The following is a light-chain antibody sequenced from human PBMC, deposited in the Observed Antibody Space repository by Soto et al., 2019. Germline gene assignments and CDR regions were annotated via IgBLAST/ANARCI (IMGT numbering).Light chain of an antibody. CDR2: DNN. J-gene: IGLJ2*01. Sequence: QSVLTQPPSVSGASGQRVTISCTGSSSNIGAGYDVHWYQQLPGTAPKVLIYDNNNRPSGVPDRFSGSKSGTSASLAITGLQAEDEADYYCHSYDVSLSGPVFGGGTKLTVL. CDR3: HSYDVSLSGPV. V-gene: IGLV1-40*01. CDR1: SSNIGAGYD.